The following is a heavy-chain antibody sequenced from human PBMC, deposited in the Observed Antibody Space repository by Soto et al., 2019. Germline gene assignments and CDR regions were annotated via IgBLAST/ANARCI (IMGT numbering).Heavy chain of an antibody. CDR2: IWYDGSNK. D-gene: IGHD2-2*01. J-gene: IGHJ4*02. Sequence: GGSLRLSCAASGFTFSSYGMHWVRQAPGKXLEWVAVIWYDGSNKYYADSVKGRFTISRDNSKNTLYLQMNSLRAEDTAVYYCARDLQIEGYCSSTSCSSGWGQGTLVTVSS. V-gene: IGHV3-33*01. CDR1: GFTFSSYG. CDR3: ARDLQIEGYCSSTSCSSG.